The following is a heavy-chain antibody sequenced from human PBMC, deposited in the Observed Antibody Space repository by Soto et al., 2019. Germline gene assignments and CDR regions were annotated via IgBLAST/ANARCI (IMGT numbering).Heavy chain of an antibody. CDR3: ARQRTTVVTQAYFDH. Sequence: PSETLSRTCIVSGESISSSSYYWGWMRQPPGKGVEWIGSIYYSGRTYYNPSFKSRVTISIDTSKNQFSLKLSSVTATDTAVYYCARQRTTVVTQAYFDHWGQGALVTVSS. V-gene: IGHV4-39*01. J-gene: IGHJ4*02. CDR2: IYYSGRT. D-gene: IGHD2-21*02. CDR1: GESISSSSYY.